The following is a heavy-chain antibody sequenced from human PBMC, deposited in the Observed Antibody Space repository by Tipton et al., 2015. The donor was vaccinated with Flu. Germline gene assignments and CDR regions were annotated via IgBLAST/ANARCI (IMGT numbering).Heavy chain of an antibody. V-gene: IGHV3-23*01. CDR3: AKWATDTTGYSKYWFFDL. CDR1: GFIFNAHG. Sequence: SLRLSCVGSGFIFNAHGMSWVRQAPGKGLEWVSFISGDGGDTYYADSVQGRFTVSKDTSKTTLYLQMNTLRAEDTALYYCAKWATDTTGYSKYWFFDLWGRGTLVTVSS. J-gene: IGHJ2*01. D-gene: IGHD3-22*01. CDR2: ISGDGGDT.